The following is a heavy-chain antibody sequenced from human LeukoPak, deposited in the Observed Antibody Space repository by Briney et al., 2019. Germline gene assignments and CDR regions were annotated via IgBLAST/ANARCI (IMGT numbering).Heavy chain of an antibody. CDR2: ISGCGGST. Sequence: GGSLRLSCAASGFTFSSYAMSWVRQAPGKGLEWVSAISGCGGSTYYADSVKGRFTISRDNSKNTLYLQMNSLRAEDTAVYYCARGEAYYYDSSGYYYEYFDYWGQGTLVTVSS. J-gene: IGHJ4*02. D-gene: IGHD3-22*01. V-gene: IGHV3-23*01. CDR1: GFTFSSYA. CDR3: ARGEAYYYDSSGYYYEYFDY.